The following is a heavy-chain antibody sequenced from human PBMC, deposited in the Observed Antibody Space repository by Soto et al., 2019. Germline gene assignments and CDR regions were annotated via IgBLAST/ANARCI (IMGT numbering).Heavy chain of an antibody. CDR1: GIPVSSNY. D-gene: IGHD3-10*01. Sequence: EVQLVESGGGLVQPGGSLRLSCVASGIPVSSNYMTWVRQAPGKGLEWVSVLHSGGDTYYANSVKGRFTTSRHDSTNTLFLQMNSLTAKDTAVYYCARDGPYYYASRMDVWGQGTTVTVSS. CDR2: LHSGGDT. J-gene: IGHJ6*02. CDR3: ARDGPYYYASRMDV. V-gene: IGHV3-53*04.